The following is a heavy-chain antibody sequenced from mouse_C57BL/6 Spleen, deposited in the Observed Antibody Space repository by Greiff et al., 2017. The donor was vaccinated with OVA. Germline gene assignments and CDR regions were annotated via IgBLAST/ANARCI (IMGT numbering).Heavy chain of an antibody. Sequence: VQLQQSGAELVKPGASVKMSSKASGYTFTTYPIEWMKQNHGKSLEWIGNFHPYNDDTKYNEKFKGKATLTVDKSSSTAYMELHILTSVYSAFSYCAIFYYEGYSYAMDYWGQGTSVTVSS. V-gene: IGHV1-47*01. CDR2: FHPYNDDT. D-gene: IGHD1-1*01. CDR3: AIFYYEGYSYAMDY. J-gene: IGHJ4*01. CDR1: GYTFTTYP.